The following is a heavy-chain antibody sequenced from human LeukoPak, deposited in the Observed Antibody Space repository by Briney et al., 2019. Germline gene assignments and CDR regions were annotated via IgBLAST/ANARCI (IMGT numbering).Heavy chain of an antibody. CDR3: AAGSYFDH. V-gene: IGHV3-7*01. Sequence: GGSLRLSCAASGFTFSSYWMSWARQAPGKGLECVANIKPDGSEKYYVDSAKGRFTISRDNAKNSLYLQMNGLRADDTAVYYCAAGSYFDHWGQGTLVAVSS. CDR2: IKPDGSEK. D-gene: IGHD3-10*01. CDR1: GFTFSSYW. J-gene: IGHJ4*02.